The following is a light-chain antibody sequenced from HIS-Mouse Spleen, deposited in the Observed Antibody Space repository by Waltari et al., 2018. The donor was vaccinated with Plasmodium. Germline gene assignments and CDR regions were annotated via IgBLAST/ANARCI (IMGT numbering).Light chain of an antibody. V-gene: IGLV3-10*01. Sequence: SYELTQPPSVSVSPGQTARIPCSGDALPKKYPYWDQQKSGQAPVLVIYEDSKRPSGIPERFSGSSSGTMATLTISGAQVEDEADYYCYSTDSSGNHRVFGGGTKLTVL. J-gene: IGLJ3*02. CDR1: ALPKKY. CDR2: EDS. CDR3: YSTDSSGNHRV.